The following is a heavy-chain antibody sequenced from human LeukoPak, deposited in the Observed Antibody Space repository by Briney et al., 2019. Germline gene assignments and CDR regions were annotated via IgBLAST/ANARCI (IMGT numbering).Heavy chain of an antibody. CDR2: ITGSDDKT. Sequence: GGSLRLSXAASGFTFSSAAMTWVRQAPGKGLEWVSIITGSDDKTYYADSVKGRFTISRDYSKNALHLQMSSLRVEDTAIYYCAKGPQLGSGYHPDYWGQGTLVTVSS. CDR3: AKGPQLGSGYHPDY. J-gene: IGHJ4*02. D-gene: IGHD3-22*01. CDR1: GFTFSSAA. V-gene: IGHV3-23*01.